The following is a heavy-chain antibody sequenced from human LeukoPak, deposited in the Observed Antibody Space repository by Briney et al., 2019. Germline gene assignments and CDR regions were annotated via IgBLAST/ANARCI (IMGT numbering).Heavy chain of an antibody. CDR1: GGSISSSSYY. D-gene: IGHD6-13*01. CDR2: IYYSGST. Sequence: SETLSLTCTVSGGSISSSSYYWGWIRQPPGKGLEWIGSIYYSGSTNYKPSLKSRVTMSLNTSKNQFSLKLSSVTAADTAIYYCASHSATWYFQHWGQGTPVTVSS. V-gene: IGHV4-39*07. CDR3: ASHSATWYFQH. J-gene: IGHJ1*01.